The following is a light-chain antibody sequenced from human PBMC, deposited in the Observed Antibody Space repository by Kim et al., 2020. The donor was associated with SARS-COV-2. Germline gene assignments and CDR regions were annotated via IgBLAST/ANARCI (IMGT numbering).Light chain of an antibody. V-gene: IGKV3-20*01. CDR3: QQYGSSRFT. Sequence: SPGERASPSCSARTRSSSSYLAWYQQKPGQAPRLLIYAASSRANGIPDRFSGSGSGTDFTLTISRLEPEDFAVYFCQQYGSSRFTFGPGTKVDIK. CDR1: TRSSSSY. CDR2: AAS. J-gene: IGKJ3*01.